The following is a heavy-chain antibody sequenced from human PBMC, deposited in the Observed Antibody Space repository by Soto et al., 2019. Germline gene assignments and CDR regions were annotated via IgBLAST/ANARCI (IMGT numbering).Heavy chain of an antibody. CDR3: AKGNSWSPALVLDI. J-gene: IGHJ3*02. CDR2: ISSSSSTT. Sequence: PWGSLRLSCAASGFTFSSYSMNWVRQAPGKGLEWVSYISSSSSTTYYADSVKGRFTISRDTSKNTLYLQMNSLRAEDTAVYYCAKGNSWSPALVLDIWGQGTMVTVSS. V-gene: IGHV3-48*01. CDR1: GFTFSSYS. D-gene: IGHD1-7*01.